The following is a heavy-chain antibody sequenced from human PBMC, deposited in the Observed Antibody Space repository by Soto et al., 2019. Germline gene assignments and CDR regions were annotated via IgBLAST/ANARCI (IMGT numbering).Heavy chain of an antibody. CDR1: GFTFSSYW. D-gene: IGHD3-10*01. CDR2: IKQDGSEK. CDR3: AREAYGLGRYYNFDY. Sequence: EVQLVESGGGLVQPGGSLRLSCAASGFTFSSYWMSWVRQAPGKGLEWVANIKQDGSEKYYVDSVKGRFTISRDNAKNSLYLQMNSLSVEDTAVYYCAREAYGLGRYYNFDYWGQGTLVTVSS. V-gene: IGHV3-7*01. J-gene: IGHJ4*02.